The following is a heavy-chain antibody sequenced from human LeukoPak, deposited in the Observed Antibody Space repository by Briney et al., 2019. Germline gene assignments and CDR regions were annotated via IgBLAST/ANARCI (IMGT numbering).Heavy chain of an antibody. CDR2: INSDGSST. CDR3: ARDDTYSSGLGDY. D-gene: IGHD6-6*01. Sequence: GGSLRLSCAASGFTFSSYWMHWVRQGPGKGLVWVSRINSDGSSTNYADSVKGRFTISRDNAKNTLYLQMNSLRAEDTAVYYCARDDTYSSGLGDYWGQGTLVTVSS. V-gene: IGHV3-74*01. CDR1: GFTFSSYW. J-gene: IGHJ4*02.